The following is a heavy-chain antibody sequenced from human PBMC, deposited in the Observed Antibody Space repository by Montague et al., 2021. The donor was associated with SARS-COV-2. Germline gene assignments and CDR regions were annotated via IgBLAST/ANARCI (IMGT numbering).Heavy chain of an antibody. D-gene: IGHD3-9*01. Sequence: SLRLSCAASGFTFSGSPMSWVRQAPGEGLEWVSVIHSAGRRSYYGHSVEGRFTISRDNSKNTVYLQMNNLRAEDTAVYYCAKVGDILAGFSLVNLDHWGQGILVIVSS. CDR3: AKVGDILAGFSLVNLDH. CDR1: GFTFSGSP. J-gene: IGHJ4*02. V-gene: IGHV3-23*03. CDR2: IHSAGRRS.